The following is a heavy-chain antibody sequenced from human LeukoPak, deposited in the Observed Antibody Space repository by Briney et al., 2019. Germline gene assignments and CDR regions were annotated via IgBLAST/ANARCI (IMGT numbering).Heavy chain of an antibody. Sequence: GGSLRLSCAAFGFTFSSSAMSWVRQAPGKGLQWLSSINGGDYSTYYTDSVKGRFTISRASFKNVLYLQMNSLTTDDTAIYYCATANPTPRGINFDFWGQGALVTVSS. CDR2: INGGDYST. D-gene: IGHD3-10*01. J-gene: IGHJ4*02. CDR3: ATANPTPRGINFDF. CDR1: GFTFSSSA. V-gene: IGHV3-23*01.